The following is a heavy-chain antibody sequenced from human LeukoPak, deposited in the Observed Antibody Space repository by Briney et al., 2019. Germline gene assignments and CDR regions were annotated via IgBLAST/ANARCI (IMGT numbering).Heavy chain of an antibody. CDR1: GFTFSSYS. Sequence: GGSLRLSCAASGFTFSSYSMNWVRQAPGKGLEWVSSISSSSYIYYADSVKGRFTISRDNAKNSLYLQMNSLRAEDTAVYYCARGLSASSGYYHRFDYWGQGTLVTVSS. V-gene: IGHV3-21*01. D-gene: IGHD3-22*01. CDR2: ISSSSYI. CDR3: ARGLSASSGYYHRFDY. J-gene: IGHJ4*02.